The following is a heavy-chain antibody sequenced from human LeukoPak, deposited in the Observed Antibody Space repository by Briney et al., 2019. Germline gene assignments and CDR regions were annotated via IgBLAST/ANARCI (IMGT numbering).Heavy chain of an antibody. J-gene: IGHJ4*02. V-gene: IGHV3-30*04. CDR2: ISYGGSNK. CDR3: ARGGGYCSGGSCYALDY. CDR1: GFTFSSYA. Sequence: GRSLRLSCAASGFTFSSYAMHWVRQAPGKGLEWVAVISYGGSNKYYADSVKGRFTISRDNSKNTLYLQMNSLRAEDTAVYYCARGGGYCSGGSCYALDYWGQGTLVTVSS. D-gene: IGHD2-15*01.